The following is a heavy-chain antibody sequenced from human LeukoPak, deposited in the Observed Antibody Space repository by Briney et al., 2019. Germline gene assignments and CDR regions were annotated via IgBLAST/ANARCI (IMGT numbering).Heavy chain of an antibody. CDR1: GYSFTSYW. Sequence: PGESLKISCKGSGYSFTSYWIGWVRQMPGKGLEWMGIIYPGDSDTRYSPSFQGQVTISADKSISTAYLQWSSLKAWDTAMYYCARHRQFLPNYFDYWGQGTLVTVSS. V-gene: IGHV5-51*01. CDR2: IYPGDSDT. J-gene: IGHJ4*02. CDR3: ARHRQFLPNYFDY.